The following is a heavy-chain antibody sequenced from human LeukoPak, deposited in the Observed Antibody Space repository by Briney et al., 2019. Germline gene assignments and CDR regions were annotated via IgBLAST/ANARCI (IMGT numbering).Heavy chain of an antibody. J-gene: IGHJ6*03. D-gene: IGHD3-10*01. CDR3: ARDLQLLWFGDVYYMDV. V-gene: IGHV1-2*02. Sequence: ASVKVSCKASGYTFTAYYMHWVRQAPGQGLEWMGWINPNSGGTNYAQKFQGRVTMTRDTSISTGYMELSRLRSDDTAVYYCARDLQLLWFGDVYYMDVWGKGTTVTISS. CDR1: GYTFTAYY. CDR2: INPNSGGT.